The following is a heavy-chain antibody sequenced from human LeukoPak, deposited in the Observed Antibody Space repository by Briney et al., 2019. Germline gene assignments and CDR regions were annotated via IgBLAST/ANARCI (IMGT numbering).Heavy chain of an antibody. CDR3: AKGGHYNFDY. V-gene: IGHV3-7*01. CDR2: IKEDGSDK. Sequence: GGSLRLSCAASGFTFSTYWMKWVRQAPGKGLEWVASIKEDGSDKYYVDSVKGRFSISRDNAKNSLYLQMNSLRTEDTAVHCCAKGGHYNFDYWGQGTLVTVSS. J-gene: IGHJ4*02. CDR1: GFTFSTYW. D-gene: IGHD4-11*01.